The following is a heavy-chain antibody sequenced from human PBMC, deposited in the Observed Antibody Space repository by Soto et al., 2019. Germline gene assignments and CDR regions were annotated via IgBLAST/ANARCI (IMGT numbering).Heavy chain of an antibody. CDR3: ARHDYYYCMDV. CDR2: IYYSGST. J-gene: IGHJ6*03. Sequence: PSETLSLTCTVSGGSISSYSWSWIRQPPGKGLEWIGYIYYSGSTNYNPSLKSRVTILVDTTKNQFSLRVSSVTAADTAVYYCARHDYYYCMDVWGKGTTVTVSS. V-gene: IGHV4-59*08. CDR1: GGSISSYS.